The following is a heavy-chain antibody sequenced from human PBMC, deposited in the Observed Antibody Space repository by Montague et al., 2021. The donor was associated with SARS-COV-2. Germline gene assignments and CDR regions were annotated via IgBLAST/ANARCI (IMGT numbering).Heavy chain of an antibody. CDR1: GDSISSNNW. V-gene: IGHV4-4*02. Sequence: SETLSLTCAVSGDSISSNNWWNWVRQAPGKGLEWIGETYHGGSTNYNPSLKSRVTISVDKTKNQLYLKMRSVTAADTAVYYCARDLRQWLADYYYSGLDVWGQGTTVTVSS. D-gene: IGHD6-19*01. CDR2: TYHGGST. CDR3: ARDLRQWLADYYYSGLDV. J-gene: IGHJ6*02.